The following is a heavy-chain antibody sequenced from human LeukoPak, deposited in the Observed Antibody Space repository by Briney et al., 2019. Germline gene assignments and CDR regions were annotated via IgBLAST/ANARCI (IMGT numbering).Heavy chain of an antibody. CDR2: ISSSGSTI. CDR1: GFTFSDYY. J-gene: IGHJ3*02. D-gene: IGHD4-11*01. CDR3: ARESDRGDYSNYVSDAFDI. V-gene: IGHV3-11*01. Sequence: GGSLRLSCAASGFTFSDYYMSWIRQAPGKGLEWVSYISSSGSTIYYADSVKGRFTISRDNAKNSLYLQMNSLRAEDTAVYYCARESDRGDYSNYVSDAFDIWGQGTMVTVSS.